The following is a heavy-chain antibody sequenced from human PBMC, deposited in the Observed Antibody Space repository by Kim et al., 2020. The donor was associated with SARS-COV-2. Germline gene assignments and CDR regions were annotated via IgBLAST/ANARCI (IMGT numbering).Heavy chain of an antibody. CDR2: ISWNSGSI. D-gene: IGHD3-10*01. CDR1: GFTFDDYA. V-gene: IGHV3-9*01. Sequence: GGSLRLSCAASGFTFDDYAMHWVRQAPGKGLEWVSGISWNSGSIGYADSVKGRFTISRDNAKNSLYLQMNSLRAEDTALYYCAKDLSITMVRGVDGMDVWGQGTTVTVSS. CDR3: AKDLSITMVRGVDGMDV. J-gene: IGHJ6*02.